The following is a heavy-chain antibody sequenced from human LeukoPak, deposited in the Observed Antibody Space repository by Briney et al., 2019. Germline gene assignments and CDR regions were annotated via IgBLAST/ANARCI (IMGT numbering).Heavy chain of an antibody. D-gene: IGHD3-10*01. V-gene: IGHV4-59*01. CDR2: IYYSGST. CDR1: GGSISSYY. Sequence: PSETLSLTCTVSGGSISSYYRSWIRQPPGKGLEWIGYIYYSGSTNYNPSLKSRVTISVDTSKNQFSLKLSSVTAADTAVYYCARDLGEVYYYGSGSYYGGNWFDPWGQGTLVTVSS. J-gene: IGHJ5*02. CDR3: ARDLGEVYYYGSGSYYGGNWFDP.